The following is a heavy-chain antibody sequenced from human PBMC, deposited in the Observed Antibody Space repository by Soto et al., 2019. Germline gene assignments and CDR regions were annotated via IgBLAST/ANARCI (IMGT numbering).Heavy chain of an antibody. CDR1: GFAFSAYA. Sequence: PGVSLILSCAASGFAFSAYAMTWVRQAPGKGLEWVSDISDSDGGTHYADSVKGRFTISRDNAKNTLYLQMDRLRVEDAAVYYCAKGRTFFDFWGQGTLVTVSS. J-gene: IGHJ4*02. V-gene: IGHV3-23*01. CDR3: AKGRTFFDF. CDR2: ISDSDGGT.